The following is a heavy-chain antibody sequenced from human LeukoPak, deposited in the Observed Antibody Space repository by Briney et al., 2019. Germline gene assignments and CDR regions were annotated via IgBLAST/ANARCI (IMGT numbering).Heavy chain of an antibody. D-gene: IGHD6-19*01. J-gene: IGHJ4*02. CDR2: IYYSGST. Sequence: PSETLSLTCSVSDDSITMYYWTWIRQPPGKGLEWIGYIYYSGSTNYNPSLKSRVTISVDTSKNQFSLKLSSVTAADTAVYYCASMVAGNLNVDYWGQGTLVTVSS. V-gene: IGHV4-59*12. CDR1: DDSITMYY. CDR3: ASMVAGNLNVDY.